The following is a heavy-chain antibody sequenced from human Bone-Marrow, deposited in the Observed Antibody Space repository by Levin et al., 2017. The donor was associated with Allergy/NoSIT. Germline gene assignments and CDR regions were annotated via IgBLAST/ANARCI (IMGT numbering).Heavy chain of an antibody. D-gene: IGHD7-27*01. CDR2: ISTAGDS. Sequence: GGSLRLSCAASGFTSSMYDMHWVRQRPGKGLEWVSEISTAGDSYYSESVRGRFTTSRENAKNSVYLQLNNLRAGDTAVYSCSRQSDNWGNYFGQDVWSQGTTVTVSS. V-gene: IGHV3-13*01. CDR3: SRQSDNWGNYFGQDV. J-gene: IGHJ6*02. CDR1: GFTSSMYD.